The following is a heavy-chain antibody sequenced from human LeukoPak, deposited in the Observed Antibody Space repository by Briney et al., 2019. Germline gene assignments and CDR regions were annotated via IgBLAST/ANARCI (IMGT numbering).Heavy chain of an antibody. D-gene: IGHD3-22*01. CDR2: ISGSGGST. CDR1: GFTFSSYA. CDR3: AKGYYDSSGLNYFDY. J-gene: IGHJ4*02. V-gene: IGHV3-23*01. Sequence: GGSLRLSCAASGFTFSSYAMSWVRQAPGKGLEWVSAISGSGGSTNYADSVKGRFTISRDNSKNTLYLQMNSLRAEDTAVYYCAKGYYDSSGLNYFDYWGQGTLVTVSS.